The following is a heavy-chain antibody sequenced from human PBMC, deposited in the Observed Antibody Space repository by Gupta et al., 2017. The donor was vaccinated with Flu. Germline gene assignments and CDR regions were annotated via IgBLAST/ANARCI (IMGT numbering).Heavy chain of an antibody. J-gene: IGHJ4*02. CDR2: ISGSGTTI. CDR3: ASYYYDTSGTHF. D-gene: IGHD3-22*01. CDR1: SYG. Sequence: SYGMNWVRQVPGKWPEWVSYISGSGTTIYYADSVKGRFTISRDNAKSSLYLQMNSLRAEDTAVYYCASYYYDTSGTHFWGQGTLVTVSS. V-gene: IGHV3-48*01.